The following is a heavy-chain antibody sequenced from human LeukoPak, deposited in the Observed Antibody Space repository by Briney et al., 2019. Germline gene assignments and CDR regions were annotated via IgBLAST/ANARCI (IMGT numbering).Heavy chain of an antibody. CDR2: IYPGDSDA. D-gene: IGHD5-18*01. V-gene: IGHV5-51*01. Sequence: ESLKISCKGSGYSFTSYWIGWVRQMPGKGLEWMGIIYPGDSDARYSPSFQGQVTISADKSISTAYLQWSSLKAPDTAMYFCARRGYSYGPGGYYYYMDVWGKGTTVTVSS. CDR1: GYSFTSYW. J-gene: IGHJ6*03. CDR3: ARRGYSYGPGGYYYYMDV.